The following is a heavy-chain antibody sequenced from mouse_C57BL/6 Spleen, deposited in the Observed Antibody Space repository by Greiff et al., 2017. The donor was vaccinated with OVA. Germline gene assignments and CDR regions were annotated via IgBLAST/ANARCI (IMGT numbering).Heavy chain of an antibody. D-gene: IGHD6-1*01. V-gene: IGHV1-72*01. CDR2: IDPNSGGT. Sequence: QVQLQQPGAELVKSGASVKLSCKASGYTFTSYWMHWVKQRPGRGLEWIGRIDPNSGGTKYNEKFKSKATLTVDKPSSTAYMQLSRLTSEDSAVYYCAKGADYAMDYWGQGTSVTVSS. J-gene: IGHJ4*01. CDR1: GYTFTSYW. CDR3: AKGADYAMDY.